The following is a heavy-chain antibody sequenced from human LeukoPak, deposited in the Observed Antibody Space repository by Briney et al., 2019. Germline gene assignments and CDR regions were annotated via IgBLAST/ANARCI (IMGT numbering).Heavy chain of an antibody. Sequence: PGRSLRLSCAASGFTFSSYAMHWVRQAPGKGLEWVAVISYDGSNKYYADSVKGRFTISRDNSKNTLYLQMNSLRAEDTAVYYWGRALDSRYTAMFFGYWGQGTLVTVSS. CDR3: GRALDSRYTAMFFGY. J-gene: IGHJ4*02. D-gene: IGHD5-18*01. V-gene: IGHV3-30-3*01. CDR1: GFTFSSYA. CDR2: ISYDGSNK.